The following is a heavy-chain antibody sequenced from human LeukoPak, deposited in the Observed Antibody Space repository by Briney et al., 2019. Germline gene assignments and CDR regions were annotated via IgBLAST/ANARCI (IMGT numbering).Heavy chain of an antibody. CDR3: AKDGLAYCGGDCQSPDYYYYMDV. J-gene: IGHJ6*03. D-gene: IGHD2-21*02. V-gene: IGHV3-33*06. Sequence: PGGSLRLSCEASGFTFSSYGTHWVRQAPGKGLEWVAVIWYGGSNKYYADSVKGRFTISRDNSKNTLYLQMNSLRVEDTAVYYCAKDGLAYCGGDCQSPDYYYYMDVWGKGTTVTVSS. CDR2: IWYGGSNK. CDR1: GFTFSSYG.